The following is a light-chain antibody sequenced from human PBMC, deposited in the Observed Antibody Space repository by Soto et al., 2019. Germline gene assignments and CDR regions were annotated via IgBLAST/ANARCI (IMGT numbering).Light chain of an antibody. CDR1: QSISSY. V-gene: IGKV1-39*01. J-gene: IGKJ4*01. CDR2: AAS. Sequence: DIQMTQSPSPLYASVGDRVTITCRASQSISSYLNWYQQKPGKAPKLLIYAASSLQSGVTSRFSGSGSGTDFPLTISSLQPEDFATYYCQQSCSTLLTFGGGTKVEIK. CDR3: QQSCSTLLT.